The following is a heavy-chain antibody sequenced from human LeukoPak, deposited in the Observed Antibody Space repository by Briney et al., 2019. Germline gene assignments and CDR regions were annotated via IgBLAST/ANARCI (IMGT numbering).Heavy chain of an antibody. Sequence: GGSLRLSCAASGFTFSSYEMNWVRQVPGKGLEWVSYISSSGATKYYADSVKGRLTISRDNAKNSLYLQMNSLRAEDTAVYYCATSRTFDYWGQGTLVTVSS. CDR3: ATSRTFDY. V-gene: IGHV3-48*03. CDR1: GFTFSSYE. CDR2: ISSSGATK. J-gene: IGHJ4*02.